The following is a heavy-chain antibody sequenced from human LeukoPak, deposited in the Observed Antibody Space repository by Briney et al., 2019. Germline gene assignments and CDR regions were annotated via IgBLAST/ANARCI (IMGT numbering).Heavy chain of an antibody. Sequence: PSETLSLTCTVSGGSISSSSYYWGWIRQPPGKGLEWLGSVFYTGDTYYNPSLKSRVTISVDTSKNQLSLKLNSVTAADTALYYCARQDVAMSLLRHWFDPWGQGTLVTVSS. J-gene: IGHJ5*02. CDR3: ARQDVAMSLLRHWFDP. CDR1: GGSISSSSYY. CDR2: VFYTGDT. V-gene: IGHV4-39*01. D-gene: IGHD5-12*01.